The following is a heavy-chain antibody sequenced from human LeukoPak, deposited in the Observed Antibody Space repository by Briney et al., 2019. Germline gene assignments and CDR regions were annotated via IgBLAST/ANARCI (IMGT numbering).Heavy chain of an antibody. J-gene: IGHJ3*02. CDR3: ASGYDILTVVI. Sequence: SETLSLTCTVSGGSISSYYWSWIRQPPGKGLEWIWYIYYSGSTNYNPSLKSRVTISVDTSKNQFSLKLSSVTAADTAVYYCASGYDILTVVIWGQGTMVTVSS. V-gene: IGHV4-59*01. CDR1: GGSISSYY. D-gene: IGHD3-9*01. CDR2: IYYSGST.